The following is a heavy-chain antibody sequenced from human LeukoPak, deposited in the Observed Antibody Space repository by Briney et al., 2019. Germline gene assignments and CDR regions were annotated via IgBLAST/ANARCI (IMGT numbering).Heavy chain of an antibody. D-gene: IGHD6-19*01. Sequence: PGGSLRLSCAASGFTFSSYSMNWVRQAPGKGLEWVSYISSSSTTIYYADSVKGRFTISRDNAKNSLYLQMNSLGAEDTAVYYCARDPSSSGWYGYYFDYWGQGTLVSVSS. V-gene: IGHV3-48*04. J-gene: IGHJ4*02. CDR1: GFTFSSYS. CDR2: ISSSSTTI. CDR3: ARDPSSSGWYGYYFDY.